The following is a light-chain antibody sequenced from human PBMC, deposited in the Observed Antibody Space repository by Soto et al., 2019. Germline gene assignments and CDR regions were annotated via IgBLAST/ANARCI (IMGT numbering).Light chain of an antibody. CDR2: GAS. Sequence: EIVLTQSPATLSVSPGDRATLSCRASQSVSSKLAWYQQKPGQAPRVLIYGASTRATGIPARFSGSGSGTEFTLTISSLQSEDFAVYYCQQYNNWSFALTFGGGTKVEIK. J-gene: IGKJ4*01. CDR3: QQYNNWSFALT. V-gene: IGKV3-15*01. CDR1: QSVSSK.